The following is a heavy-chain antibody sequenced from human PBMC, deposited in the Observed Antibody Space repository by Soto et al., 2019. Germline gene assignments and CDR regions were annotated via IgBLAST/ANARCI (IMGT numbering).Heavy chain of an antibody. CDR3: ATMVRLDAARYWFDP. CDR2: VYHSGST. V-gene: IGHV4-4*02. D-gene: IGHD5-18*01. Sequence: SETLSLTCVVSGDSLNSDNWWSWVRQPPGKGLEWIGEVYHSGSTNYNPSLKSRVIMSVDKSKNQFFLKLRSVTAADTAVYYCATMVRLDAARYWFDPWGRGTLVTVPS. CDR1: GDSLNSDNW. J-gene: IGHJ5*02.